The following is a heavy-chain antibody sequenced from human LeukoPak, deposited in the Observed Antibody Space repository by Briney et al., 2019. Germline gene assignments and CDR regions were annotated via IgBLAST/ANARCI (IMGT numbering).Heavy chain of an antibody. J-gene: IGHJ4*02. D-gene: IGHD5-12*01. CDR3: ARDRRGYDG. V-gene: IGHV3-30*03. CDR1: GFTFSSYG. CDR2: ISYDGSNK. Sequence: PGGSLRLSCAASGFTFSSYGMHWVRQAPGKGLEWVAVISYDGSNKYYADSVKGRFTISRDNSKNTLYLQMNSLRAEDTAVYYCARDRRGYDGWGQGTLVTVSS.